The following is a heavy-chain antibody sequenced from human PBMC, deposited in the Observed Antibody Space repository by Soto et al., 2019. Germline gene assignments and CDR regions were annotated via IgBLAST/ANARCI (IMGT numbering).Heavy chain of an antibody. CDR1: GGSITSSY. J-gene: IGHJ6*02. CDR2: IYDTGISGYTPST. V-gene: IGHV4-59*01. CDR3: ARGEDAFFYYGLDV. Sequence: EALSLTCTVPGGSITSSYWSWMRRPPGKGLEWIAYIYDTGISGYTPSTSYNPSLKSRVTMSVDTSKSQFSLKLTSVTAADTAVYYCARGEDAFFYYGLDVWGQGITVTVSS.